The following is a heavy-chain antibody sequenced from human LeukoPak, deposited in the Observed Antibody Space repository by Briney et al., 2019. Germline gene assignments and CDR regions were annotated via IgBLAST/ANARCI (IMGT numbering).Heavy chain of an antibody. CDR3: AKDIRYSSGWLDY. CDR2: ISYDGSNK. V-gene: IGHV3-30-3*01. D-gene: IGHD6-19*01. J-gene: IGHJ4*02. Sequence: GRSLRLSCAASGFTFSSYAMHWVRQAPGKGLEWVAVISYDGSNKYYADSVKGRFTISRDNSKNTLYLQMNSLRAEDTAVYYCAKDIRYSSGWLDYWGQGTLVTVSS. CDR1: GFTFSSYA.